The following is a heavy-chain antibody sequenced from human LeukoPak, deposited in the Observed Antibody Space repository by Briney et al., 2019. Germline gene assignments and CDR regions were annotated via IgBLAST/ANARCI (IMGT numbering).Heavy chain of an antibody. CDR1: GFTLSIYA. CDR2: ISYDGSNK. CDR3: ARDVWAGSLGASDI. D-gene: IGHD3/OR15-3a*01. Sequence: AGGSLRLSCAASGFTLSIYAMHWVRQAPGKGLEWVALISYDGSNKRYADSVKGRFTISGDNSKNTLYLQMNSLRPEDTAVYYCARDVWAGSLGASDIWGQGTMVTVSS. J-gene: IGHJ3*02. V-gene: IGHV3-30-3*01.